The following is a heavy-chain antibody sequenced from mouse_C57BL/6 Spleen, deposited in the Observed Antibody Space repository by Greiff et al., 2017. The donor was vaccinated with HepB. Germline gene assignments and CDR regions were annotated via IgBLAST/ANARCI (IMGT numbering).Heavy chain of an antibody. J-gene: IGHJ4*01. CDR2: IDPSDSYT. V-gene: IGHV1-59*01. Sequence: QVQLQQSGAELVRPGTSVKLSCKASGYTFTSYWMHWVKQRPGQGLEWIGVIDPSDSYTNYNQKFKGKATLTVDTSSSTAYMQLSSLTSEDSAVYYCARSVYYGSSNYYAMDYWGQGTSVTVSS. D-gene: IGHD1-1*01. CDR1: GYTFTSYW. CDR3: ARSVYYGSSNYYAMDY.